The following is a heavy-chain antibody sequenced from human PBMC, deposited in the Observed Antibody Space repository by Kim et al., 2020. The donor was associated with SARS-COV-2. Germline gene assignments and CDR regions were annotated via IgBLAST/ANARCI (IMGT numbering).Heavy chain of an antibody. CDR2: IYSGGST. D-gene: IGHD1-20*01. CDR3: ARVAAGRYNDFDC. V-gene: IGHV3-66*01. CDR1: GFTVSNNY. Sequence: GGSLRLSCAASGFTVSNNYMNWVRQAPGKGLEWVSIIYSGGSTYYSDSVKGSFTFSRDNSKNTLYLQMNSLRAEDTAVYYCARVAAGRYNDFDCWGRG. J-gene: IGHJ4*02.